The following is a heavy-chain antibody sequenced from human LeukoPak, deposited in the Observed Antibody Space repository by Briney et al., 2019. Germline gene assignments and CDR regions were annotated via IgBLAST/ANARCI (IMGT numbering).Heavy chain of an antibody. V-gene: IGHV1-69*05. CDR1: GGTFSSYA. CDR3: ARGSSIAAAGGGFWFDP. CDR2: IIPIFGTA. D-gene: IGHD6-13*01. Sequence: SVKVSCKASGGTFSSYAISWVRQAPGQGLEWMGGIIPIFGTANYTQKFQSRVTITTDESTSTAYMELSSLRSEDTAVYYCARGSSIAAAGGGFWFDPWGQGTLVTVSS. J-gene: IGHJ5*02.